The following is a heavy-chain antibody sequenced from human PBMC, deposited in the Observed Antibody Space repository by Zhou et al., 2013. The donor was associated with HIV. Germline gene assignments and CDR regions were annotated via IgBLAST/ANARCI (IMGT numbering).Heavy chain of an antibody. CDR2: ISGSNGDT. D-gene: IGHD2-21*02. CDR3: ARHRRYGGNSYSFDI. J-gene: IGHJ3*02. V-gene: IGHV1-18*01. Sequence: QVQLVQSGAEVKKPGASVKVSCKASGYTFNTYGISWVRQAPGRGLEWMGWISGSNGDTNYAQKFQGWVTMTTDTSISTAYMELRLRSDDTAVYYCARHRRYGGNSYSFDIWAKGQWS. CDR1: GYTFNTYG.